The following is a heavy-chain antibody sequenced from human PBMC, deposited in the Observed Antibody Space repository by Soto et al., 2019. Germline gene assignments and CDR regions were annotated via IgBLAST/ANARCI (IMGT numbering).Heavy chain of an antibody. J-gene: IGHJ4*02. V-gene: IGHV3-15*01. CDR2: IKSKTDGGTT. Sequence: EVQLVESGGGLVKPGGSLRLSCAASGFTFSNAWMSWVRQAPGKGLEWVGRIKSKTDGGTTDYAAPVKGRFTISRDDSKNTLYLQMNSLKTEDTAVYYCTTDLIVVVPAALGMAAGYWGQGTLVTVSS. CDR3: TTDLIVVVPAALGMAAGY. CDR1: GFTFSNAW. D-gene: IGHD2-2*01.